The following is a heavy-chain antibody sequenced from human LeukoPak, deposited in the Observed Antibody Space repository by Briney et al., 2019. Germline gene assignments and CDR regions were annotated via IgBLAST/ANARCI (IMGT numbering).Heavy chain of an antibody. J-gene: IGHJ4*02. V-gene: IGHV5-51*01. D-gene: IGHD4-17*01. Sequence: GESLKISCKASGYTFTNFRIGWVRQMPGKGLGWMGIIYPADSDARYSPSFQGQVTISADKSVSTAYLQWSSLKASDTAMYYCARHEGRTVTATDYWGQGTLVTVSS. CDR2: IYPADSDA. CDR1: GYTFTNFR. CDR3: ARHEGRTVTATDY.